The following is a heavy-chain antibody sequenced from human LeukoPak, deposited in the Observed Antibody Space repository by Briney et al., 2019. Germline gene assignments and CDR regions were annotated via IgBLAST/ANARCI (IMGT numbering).Heavy chain of an antibody. CDR1: GFTFSSYS. J-gene: IGHJ5*02. Sequence: GGSLRLSCAASGFTFSSYSMNWVRQAPGKGLEWVSSISSSSSYIYYADSVKGRFTISRDNAKNSLYPQMNSLRAEDTAVYYCARRGIAVAENWFDPWGQGTLVTVSS. D-gene: IGHD6-19*01. CDR2: ISSSSSYI. V-gene: IGHV3-21*01. CDR3: ARRGIAVAENWFDP.